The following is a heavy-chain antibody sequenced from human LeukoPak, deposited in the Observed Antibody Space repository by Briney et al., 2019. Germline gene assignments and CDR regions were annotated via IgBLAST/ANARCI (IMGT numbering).Heavy chain of an antibody. CDR2: IYYSGST. CDR3: ARVFDSGSQAYFYYMDV. V-gene: IGHV4-59*01. CDR1: GGSFSGYY. Sequence: SETLSLTCAVYGGSFSGYYWSWIRQPPGKGLEWIGYIYYSGSTNYNPSLKSRVTISVDTSKNQLSLKVSSVTAADTAVYYCARVFDSGSQAYFYYMDVWGKGTTVIISS. J-gene: IGHJ6*03. D-gene: IGHD3-10*01.